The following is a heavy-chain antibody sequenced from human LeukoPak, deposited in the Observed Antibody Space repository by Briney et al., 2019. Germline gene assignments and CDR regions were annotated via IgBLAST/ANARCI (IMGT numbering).Heavy chain of an antibody. D-gene: IGHD2-15*01. V-gene: IGHV3-23*01. CDR2: ISGSDDGT. Sequence: GGSLRLSCAASGLTFSTYAMSWVRQIPGKGLEWGSAISGSDDGTYYADSVKGRFTISRDNSRNTLYIQLNTLRAEDTDVYFCAKSPVSSCRGSFCYPFDYWGQGTLVTVSS. CDR3: AKSPVSSCRGSFCYPFDY. J-gene: IGHJ4*02. CDR1: GLTFSTYA.